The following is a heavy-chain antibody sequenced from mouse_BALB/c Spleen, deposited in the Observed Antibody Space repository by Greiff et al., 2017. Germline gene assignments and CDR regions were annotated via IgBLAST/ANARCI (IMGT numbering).Heavy chain of an antibody. J-gene: IGHJ4*01. Sequence: EVKLMESGGGLVKPGGSLKLSCAASGFTFSSYAMSWVRQTPEKRLEWVASISSGGSTYYPDSVKGRFTISRDNARNILYLQMSSLRSEDTAMYYCARGADRVYAMDYWGQGTSVTVSS. V-gene: IGHV5-6-5*01. CDR2: ISSGGST. CDR3: ARGADRVYAMDY. D-gene: IGHD3-2*01. CDR1: GFTFSSYA.